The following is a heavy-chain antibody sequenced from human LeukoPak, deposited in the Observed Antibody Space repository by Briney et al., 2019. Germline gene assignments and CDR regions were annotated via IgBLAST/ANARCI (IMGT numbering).Heavy chain of an antibody. CDR1: GFTFSSYA. CDR2: ISGSGGST. D-gene: IGHD3-22*01. CDR3: AKAPNYYDSSGNDY. J-gene: IGHJ4*02. Sequence: GGSLRLSCAASGFTFSSYAMSWVRHAPGRGLEWVSAISGSGGSTYYADSVKGRFTISRDNSKNTLYLQMNSLRAEDTAVYYCAKAPNYYDSSGNDYWGQGTLVTVSS. V-gene: IGHV3-23*01.